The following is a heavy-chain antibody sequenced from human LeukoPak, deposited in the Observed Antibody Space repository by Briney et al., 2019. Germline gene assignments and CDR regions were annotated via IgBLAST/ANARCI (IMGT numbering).Heavy chain of an antibody. J-gene: IGHJ4*02. CDR2: INTNSGNA. Sequence: ASVKVSCKASGYTFTSYGMIWVRQAPGQGLKWMGWINTNSGNARYAQGFTGRFVFSLDTSVSTAYLLITSLKAEDTAAYYCARESGIDWKDDHPTAPDYWGQGTLVTVSS. CDR1: GYTFTSYG. V-gene: IGHV7-4-1*02. CDR3: ARESGIDWKDDHPTAPDY. D-gene: IGHD1-1*01.